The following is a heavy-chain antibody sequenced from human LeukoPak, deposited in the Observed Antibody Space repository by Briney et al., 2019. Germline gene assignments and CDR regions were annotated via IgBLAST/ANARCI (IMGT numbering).Heavy chain of an antibody. CDR1: ASSFRNNG. J-gene: IGHJ4*02. V-gene: IGHV3-30*02. D-gene: IGHD2-21*01. CDR2: IRYEGNIK. CDR3: AKRLAHTAFDY. Sequence: GGSLRLSCAASASSFRNNGMHWVRQAPGKGLEWVAFIRYEGNIKSYADSVKGRFTISRDNFRNTLSLQMNSLRAEDTAVYYCAKRLAHTAFDYWGQGTLVTVSS.